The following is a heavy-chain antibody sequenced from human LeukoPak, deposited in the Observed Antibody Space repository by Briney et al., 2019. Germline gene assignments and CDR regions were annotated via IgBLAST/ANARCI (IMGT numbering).Heavy chain of an antibody. V-gene: IGHV1-69*01. D-gene: IGHD2-15*01. CDR3: ASSTAYCSGGSCYRSYGMDV. CDR2: IIPIFGTA. Sequence: ASVKVSCKASGGTFSSYAISWVRQAPGQGLEWMGGIIPIFGTANYAQKFQGRVTITADESTSTAYMELSSLRSEVTAVYYCASSTAYCSGGSCYRSYGMDVWGKGTTVTVSS. J-gene: IGHJ6*04. CDR1: GGTFSSYA.